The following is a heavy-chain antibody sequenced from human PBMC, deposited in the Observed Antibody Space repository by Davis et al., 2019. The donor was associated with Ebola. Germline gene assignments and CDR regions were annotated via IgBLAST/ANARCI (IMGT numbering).Heavy chain of an antibody. CDR1: GYTFTDYN. Sequence: ASVKVSCKASGYTFTDYNIHWMRQAPGQGLEWLRRVILKSGATNYAQKFQGRVTMTRDTSISTAYMELSRLRSDDTAVYYCARGHNYGFEYWGQGTLVTVSS. CDR3: ARGHNYGFEY. V-gene: IGHV1-2*06. CDR2: VILKSGAT. D-gene: IGHD5-18*01. J-gene: IGHJ4*02.